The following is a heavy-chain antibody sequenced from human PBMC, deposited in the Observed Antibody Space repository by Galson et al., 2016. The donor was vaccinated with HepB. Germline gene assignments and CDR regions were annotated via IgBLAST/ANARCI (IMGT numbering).Heavy chain of an antibody. J-gene: IGHJ4*02. CDR3: ATARQQNAWFGEYVLDS. V-gene: IGHV4-4*02. CDR2: IDDRGSV. Sequence: SETLSLTCTVSGDSITSGTWWTWVRQPPRQGLEWIGEIDDRGSVNDNPSLRRRPSISVDKSTNHFSLRLNSVTAADTAVYYCATARQQNAWFGEYVLDSWGQGMLVTVSS. CDR1: GDSITSGTW. D-gene: IGHD3-10*01.